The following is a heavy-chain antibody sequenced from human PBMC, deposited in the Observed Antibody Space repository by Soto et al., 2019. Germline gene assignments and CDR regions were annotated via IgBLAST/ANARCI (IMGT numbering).Heavy chain of an antibody. D-gene: IGHD4-17*01. V-gene: IGHV4-39*01. J-gene: IGHJ4*02. Sequence: QVRLQESGPGLLKPSETLSLTCTVSGGSISSPSYNWGWVRQPPGKGPEWIGSFFYGGRTHYIPSLKSRLAISVDTARSQVSLILTSVTAADTAVYYCTTVASTHFDSWGQGALVTVSS. CDR2: FFYGGRT. CDR3: TTVASTHFDS. CDR1: GGSISSPSYN.